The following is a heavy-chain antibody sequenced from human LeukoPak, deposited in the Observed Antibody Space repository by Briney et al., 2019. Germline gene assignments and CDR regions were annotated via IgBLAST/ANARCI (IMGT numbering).Heavy chain of an antibody. Sequence: GASVKVSCKASGYIFTGYYMHRVRQAPGQGLEWMGWINPNSGGTNSAQKFQGRVTMTRDTSISTAYMELSRLTSDDTAVYYYARHPYSGSYHFDYWGQGTLVTVSS. V-gene: IGHV1-2*02. CDR1: GYIFTGYY. CDR3: ARHPYSGSYHFDY. J-gene: IGHJ4*02. CDR2: INPNSGGT. D-gene: IGHD1-26*01.